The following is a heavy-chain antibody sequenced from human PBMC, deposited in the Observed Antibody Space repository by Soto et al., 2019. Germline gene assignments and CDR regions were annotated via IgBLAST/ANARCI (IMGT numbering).Heavy chain of an antibody. CDR2: ISGSSRTI. CDR1: GFTFSSYS. V-gene: IGHV3-48*01. Sequence: EVQLVESGGGLVQPGGSLRLSCAASGFTFSSYSMNWVRQAPGKGLEWVSYISGSSRTIYYADSVRGRFTISRDNAKNSLYLHMNSLRAEDTAVYSCARDSAGHGDYSYYYAMDVWGQGTTVTVSS. CDR3: ARDSAGHGDYSYYYAMDV. J-gene: IGHJ6*02. D-gene: IGHD6-19*01.